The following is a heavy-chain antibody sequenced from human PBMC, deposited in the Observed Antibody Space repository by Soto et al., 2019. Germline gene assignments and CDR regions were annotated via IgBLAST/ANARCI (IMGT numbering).Heavy chain of an antibody. CDR2: IYIGGST. J-gene: IGHJ4*02. V-gene: IGHV4-30-4*08. CDR3: ARAPVGLDTIGYFDY. Sequence: TLSLTCTVSGDSVSSVGFHWAWLRRPPGKGGEWIGYIYIGGSTYYGPSLESRMHMSLDATRNNYSLRLTSVTAADTAVYFCARAPVGLDTIGYFDYCGQGKLVTVFS. D-gene: IGHD3-10*01. CDR1: GDSVSSVGFH.